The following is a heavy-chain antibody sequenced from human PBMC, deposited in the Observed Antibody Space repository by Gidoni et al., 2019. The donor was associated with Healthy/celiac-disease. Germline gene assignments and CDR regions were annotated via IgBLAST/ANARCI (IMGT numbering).Heavy chain of an antibody. D-gene: IGHD3-10*01. CDR3: AKDTEYYYGSGSYYDFDY. CDR2: ISGSGGST. Sequence: EVQLLESGGGLVQPGGSLRLSCAASGFYFRSYAMSWVRQAPGKGLEWVSAISGSGGSTYYADSVKGRFTISRDNSKNTLYLQMNSLRAEDTAVYYCAKDTEYYYGSGSYYDFDYWGQGTLVTVSS. J-gene: IGHJ4*02. V-gene: IGHV3-23*01. CDR1: GFYFRSYA.